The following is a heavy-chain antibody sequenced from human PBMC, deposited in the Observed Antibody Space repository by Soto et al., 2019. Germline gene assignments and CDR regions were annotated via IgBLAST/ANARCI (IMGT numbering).Heavy chain of an antibody. J-gene: IGHJ4*02. Sequence: SVKVSCKASGGTFSSYAISWVRQAPGQGLEWMGGIIPIFGTANYAQKFQGRVTITADESTSTAYMELSSLRSEDTAAYYCARGVAVAGAPFDYWGQGTLVTVSS. CDR2: IIPIFGTA. CDR1: GGTFSSYA. V-gene: IGHV1-69*13. CDR3: ARGVAVAGAPFDY. D-gene: IGHD6-19*01.